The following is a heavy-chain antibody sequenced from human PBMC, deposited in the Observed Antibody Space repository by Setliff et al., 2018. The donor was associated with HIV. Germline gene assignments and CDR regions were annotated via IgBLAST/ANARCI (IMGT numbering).Heavy chain of an antibody. CDR1: GGTFSSYA. CDR3: AKDRNPWDSSYYMDV. D-gene: IGHD1-26*01. V-gene: IGHV1-69*13. J-gene: IGHJ6*03. Sequence: SVKVSCKASGGTFSSYAISWVRQAPGQGLEWMGGIIPIFGTVKYAQKFQGRVTITADGSTSTAYMEVSRLRAEDTAVYHCAKDRNPWDSSYYMDVWGKGTTVTVSS. CDR2: IIPIFGTV.